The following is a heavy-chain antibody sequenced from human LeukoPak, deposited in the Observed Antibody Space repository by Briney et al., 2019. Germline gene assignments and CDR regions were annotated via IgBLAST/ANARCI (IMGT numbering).Heavy chain of an antibody. J-gene: IGHJ4*02. CDR1: GFTFSSYD. Sequence: GGSPRLSCAASGFTFSSYDMHWVRQTTGKGLEWVSAIRTAGDSYYAGSVKGRFTTSRENAKNSVYLQMSSLRAGDTAVYYCTRRCSGGSCYYDYWGQGTLVTVSS. D-gene: IGHD2-15*01. CDR2: IRTAGDS. CDR3: TRRCSGGSCYYDY. V-gene: IGHV3-13*04.